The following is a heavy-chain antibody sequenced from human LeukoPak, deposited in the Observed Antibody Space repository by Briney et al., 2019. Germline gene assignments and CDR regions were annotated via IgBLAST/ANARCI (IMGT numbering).Heavy chain of an antibody. CDR3: ARGRNFYDSSGNYYFDY. J-gene: IGHJ4*02. CDR2: IYHSGST. Sequence: PSQTLSLTCAVSGGSISSGGYSWSWIRQPPGKGLEWIGYIYHSGSTYYNPSLKSRVTISVDTSKNQFSLKLSSVTAADTAVYYCARGRNFYDSSGNYYFDYWGQGTLVTVSS. V-gene: IGHV4-30-2*01. CDR1: GGSISSGGYS. D-gene: IGHD3-22*01.